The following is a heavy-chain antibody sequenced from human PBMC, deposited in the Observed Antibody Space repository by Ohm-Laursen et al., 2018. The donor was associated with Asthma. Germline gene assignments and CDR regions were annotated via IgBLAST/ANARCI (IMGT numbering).Heavy chain of an antibody. CDR2: IWYDGSNK. CDR1: GFTFSSYS. J-gene: IGHJ6*02. V-gene: IGHV3-33*08. CDR3: TRVGHGSGSYYNGPIYYYGMDV. Sequence: SLRLSCAASGFTFSSYSMNWVRQAPGKGLEWVAVIWYDGSNKYYADSVKGRFTISRDNSKNTLYLQMNSLRAEDTAVYYCTRVGHGSGSYYNGPIYYYGMDVWGQGTTVTVSS. D-gene: IGHD3-10*01.